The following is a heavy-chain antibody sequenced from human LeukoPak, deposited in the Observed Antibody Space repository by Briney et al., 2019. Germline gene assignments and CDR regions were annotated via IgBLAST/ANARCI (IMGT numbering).Heavy chain of an antibody. CDR1: GGSFSGYY. Sequence: PSETLSLTCAAYGGSFSGYYWSWIRQPPGKGLEWIGSIYHSGSTYYNPSLKSRVTISVDTSKNQFSLKLSSVTAADTAVYYCARLPYCSSTSCYTSHHYYYYMDVWGKGTTVTVSS. CDR2: IYHSGST. CDR3: ARLPYCSSTSCYTSHHYYYYMDV. V-gene: IGHV4-34*01. D-gene: IGHD2-2*02. J-gene: IGHJ6*03.